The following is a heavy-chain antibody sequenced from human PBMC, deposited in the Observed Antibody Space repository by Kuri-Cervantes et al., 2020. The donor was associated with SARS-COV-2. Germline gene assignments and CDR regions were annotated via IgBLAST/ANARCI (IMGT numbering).Heavy chain of an antibody. J-gene: IGHJ6*03. CDR1: GFTFSSYA. D-gene: IGHD2-2*01. V-gene: IGHV3-30-3*01. CDR2: ISYDGSNK. CDR3: ANWGPAALYYYYYMDV. Sequence: GESLKISCVASGFTFSSYAIHCVRQAPGKGLEWVAVISYDGSNKYYADSVKGRFTISRDNSKNTLYLQMNSLRAEDTAVYYCANWGPAALYYYYYMDVWGKGTTVTVSS.